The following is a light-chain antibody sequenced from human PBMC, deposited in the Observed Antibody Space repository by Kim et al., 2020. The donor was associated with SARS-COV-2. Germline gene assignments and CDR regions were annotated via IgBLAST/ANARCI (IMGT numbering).Light chain of an antibody. CDR3: SSYASSSTWV. CDR2: DVS. J-gene: IGLJ3*02. V-gene: IGLV2-14*03. CDR1: SSDIGGYNY. Sequence: QSALTQPASVSGSPGQSITISCTGTSSDIGGYNYVSWYQQHPGKAPKVMVYDVSKRPSGVSDRFAGSKSANTASLTISGLQAEDEADYYCSSYASSSTWVFGGGTQLTVL.